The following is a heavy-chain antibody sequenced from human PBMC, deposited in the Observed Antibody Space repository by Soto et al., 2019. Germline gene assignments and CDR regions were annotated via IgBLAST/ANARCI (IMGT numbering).Heavy chain of an antibody. CDR2: ISSSSSYT. D-gene: IGHD7-27*01. CDR1: GFIFSDYY. CDR3: AKLRRKVGMGN. Sequence: PGGALRLSCAAPGFIFSDYYMGWIRQSPGKGLEWLSYISSSSSYTNYADSVKGRFSISRDNPKNSLYLQMDSLRAEDTAVYYCAKLRRKVGMGNWGQGTLVTVSS. J-gene: IGHJ4*02. V-gene: IGHV3-11*06.